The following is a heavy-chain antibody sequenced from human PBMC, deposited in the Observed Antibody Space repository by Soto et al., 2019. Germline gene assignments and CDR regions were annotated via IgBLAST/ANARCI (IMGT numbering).Heavy chain of an antibody. D-gene: IGHD2-15*01. CDR3: ARGILGCSGGSCYNWFDP. V-gene: IGHV1-3*01. Sequence: ASVKVSCKASGYTFTSYAMHWVRQAPGQRLEWMGWINAGNGNTKYSQKFQGRVTITRDTSASTAYMELSSLRSEDTAVYYCARGILGCSGGSCYNWFDPWGQGTLVTVSS. J-gene: IGHJ5*02. CDR2: INAGNGNT. CDR1: GYTFTSYA.